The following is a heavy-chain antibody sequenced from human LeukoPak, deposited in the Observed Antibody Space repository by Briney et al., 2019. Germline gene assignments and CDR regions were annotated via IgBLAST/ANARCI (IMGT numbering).Heavy chain of an antibody. Sequence: GGSLRLSCAASGFTFSTYWMNWFRQTPGKGLEWVAKIKADGGEKDHVASVKGRFTISRDNAKNSLYLQMNSLRAEDTAVYYCARESGYNYGSVVDYWGQGTLVTVFS. J-gene: IGHJ4*02. D-gene: IGHD5-18*01. CDR1: GFTFSTYW. V-gene: IGHV3-7*01. CDR2: IKADGGEK. CDR3: ARESGYNYGSVVDY.